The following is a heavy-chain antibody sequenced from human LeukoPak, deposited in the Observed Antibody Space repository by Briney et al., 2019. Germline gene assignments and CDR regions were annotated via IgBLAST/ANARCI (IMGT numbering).Heavy chain of an antibody. CDR1: GFTFSSYW. D-gene: IGHD7-27*01. CDR2: IYGDGSAT. Sequence: PGGTLRLSCAASGFTFSSYWMHWVRQAPGEGLVWVSRIYGDGSATSYAEVAKDHITIPRDNGKNTLYLQLDRLRAEDTGVYYCARVGNGCCWGIYWGRGTLVSVFS. V-gene: IGHV3-74*01. J-gene: IGHJ4*02. CDR3: ARVGNGCCWGIY.